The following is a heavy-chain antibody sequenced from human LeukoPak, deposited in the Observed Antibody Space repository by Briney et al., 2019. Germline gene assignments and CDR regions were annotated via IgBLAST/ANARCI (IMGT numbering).Heavy chain of an antibody. CDR2: ISWNSGGI. CDR3: AKSMGYSYGHDAFDI. CDR1: GFTFDDYA. V-gene: IGHV3-9*03. D-gene: IGHD5-18*01. Sequence: GRSLSLSCAASGFTFDDYAIHWVRKAPGKGLEWVSGISWNSGGIGYADSVKGRFTISRDNAKNSLYLQMNSLRAEDMALYYCAKSMGYSYGHDAFDIWGQGTMVTVSS. J-gene: IGHJ3*02.